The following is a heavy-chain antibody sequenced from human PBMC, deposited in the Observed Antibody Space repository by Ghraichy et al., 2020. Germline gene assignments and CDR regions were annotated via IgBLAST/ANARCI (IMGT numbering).Heavy chain of an antibody. V-gene: IGHV6-1*01. CDR1: GDSVSSNSAA. D-gene: IGHD2-15*01. Sequence: SQTLSLTCAISGDSVSSNSAAWNWIRQSPSRGLEWLGRTYYRSKWYNDYAVSVRGRIIINPDTSKNQFSLQLNSVTPEDTAVYYCARAVRVEAARYFDSWGQGTLVTVSS. CDR3: ARAVRVEAARYFDS. CDR2: TYYRSKWYN. J-gene: IGHJ4*02.